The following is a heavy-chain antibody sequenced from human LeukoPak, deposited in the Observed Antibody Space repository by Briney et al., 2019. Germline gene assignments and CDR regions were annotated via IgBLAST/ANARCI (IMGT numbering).Heavy chain of an antibody. CDR2: ISSSGSTI. CDR3: AKATNTVAGPFDY. Sequence: GGSLRLSCAASGFTFSDYYMSWIRQAPGKGLEWVSYISSSGSTIYYADSVKGRFTISRDNAKNSLYLQMNSLRAEDTAVYYCAKATNTVAGPFDYWGQGTLVTVSS. V-gene: IGHV3-11*01. D-gene: IGHD4-23*01. J-gene: IGHJ4*02. CDR1: GFTFSDYY.